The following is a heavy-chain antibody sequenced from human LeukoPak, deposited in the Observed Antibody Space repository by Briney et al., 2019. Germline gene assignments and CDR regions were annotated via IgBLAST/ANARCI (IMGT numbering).Heavy chain of an antibody. J-gene: IGHJ3*02. CDR2: IKQDGSEK. D-gene: IGHD3-22*01. V-gene: IGHV3-7*01. Sequence: GGSLRLSCEASGFTFSSYWMSWVRQAPGKGLEWVANIKQDGSEKYYVDSVKGRFTISRDNAKNSLYLQMNSLRAEDTAVYYCARVGGYYYDSSGYYAHAFDIWGQGTMVTVSS. CDR1: GFTFSSYW. CDR3: ARVGGYYYDSSGYYAHAFDI.